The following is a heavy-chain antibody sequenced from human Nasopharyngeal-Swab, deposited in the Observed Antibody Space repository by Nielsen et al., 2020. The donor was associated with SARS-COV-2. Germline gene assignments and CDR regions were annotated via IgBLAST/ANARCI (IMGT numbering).Heavy chain of an antibody. J-gene: IGHJ6*02. V-gene: IGHV1-24*01. CDR1: GYTLTELY. CDR3: AREPRLGFDSRYYGMDV. D-gene: IGHD3-9*01. CDR2: FDPEDGET. Sequence: ASVKVSCKVSGYTLTELYMHWVRQAPGKGLEWMGGFDPEDGETIYAQKFQGRVTMTEDTSTDTAYMELNSLRSEDTAVYYCAREPRLGFDSRYYGMDVWGQGTTVTVSS.